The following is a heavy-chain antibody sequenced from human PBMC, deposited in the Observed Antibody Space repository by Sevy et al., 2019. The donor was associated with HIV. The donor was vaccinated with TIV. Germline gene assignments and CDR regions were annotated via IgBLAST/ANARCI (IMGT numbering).Heavy chain of an antibody. J-gene: IGHJ4*02. CDR1: GFTFSNAW. CDR2: IKSKTDGGTT. CDR3: TTEDYYGSSGYWGGY. D-gene: IGHD3-22*01. V-gene: IGHV3-15*01. Sequence: GGSLRLSCAASGFTFSNAWMSWVRQAPGKGLEWVGRIKSKTDGGTTDYAAPVKGRFTISRDDSKNTLYLQMNSLKTEDTAVYYCTTEDYYGSSGYWGGYWGQGTLVTVSS.